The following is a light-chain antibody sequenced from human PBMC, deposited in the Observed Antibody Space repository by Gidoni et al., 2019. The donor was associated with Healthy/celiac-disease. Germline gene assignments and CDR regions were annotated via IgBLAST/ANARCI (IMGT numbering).Light chain of an antibody. J-gene: IGKJ1*01. CDR2: GAS. Sequence: ERQRTQSPATLSVSPGESATLSCRASQSVSSNLAWYQQKPGQAPRLLIYGASTRATGIPARFSGSGSGTEFTLTISSLQSEDFAVYYCQQYNNWPRWTFGQGTKVEIK. CDR3: QQYNNWPRWT. V-gene: IGKV3-15*01. CDR1: QSVSSN.